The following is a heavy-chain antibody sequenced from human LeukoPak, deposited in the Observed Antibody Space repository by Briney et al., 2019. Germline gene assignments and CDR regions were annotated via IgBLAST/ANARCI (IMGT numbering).Heavy chain of an antibody. CDR3: ARERRNYINYFDY. CDR2: VKQDGSEH. Sequence: PGGSLRLSCAASGFTFSSHWMSWVRQAPGKGLEWVATVKQDGSEHYYVDSVKGRFTISRDNAKKSLYLQMSSLRAEDTAVYYCARERRNYINYFDYWGQGTLVTVSS. J-gene: IGHJ4*02. D-gene: IGHD5-24*01. CDR1: GFTFSSHW. V-gene: IGHV3-7*05.